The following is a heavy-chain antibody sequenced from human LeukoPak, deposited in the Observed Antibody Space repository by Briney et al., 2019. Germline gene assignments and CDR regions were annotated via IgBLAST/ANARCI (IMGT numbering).Heavy chain of an antibody. CDR2: ISGSGGST. V-gene: IGHV3-23*01. CDR1: GFTFGSYA. J-gene: IGHJ1*01. CDR3: AKDPYCSGGSCYGAEYFQH. D-gene: IGHD2-15*01. Sequence: GGSLRLSCAASGFTFGSYAMSWVRQAPGKGLEWVSAISGSGGSTYYADSVKGRFTISRDNSKNTLYLQMNSLRAEDTAVYYCAKDPYCSGGSCYGAEYFQHWGQGTLVTVPS.